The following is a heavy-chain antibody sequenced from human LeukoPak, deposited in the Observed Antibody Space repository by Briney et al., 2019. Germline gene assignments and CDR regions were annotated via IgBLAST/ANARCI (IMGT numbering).Heavy chain of an antibody. V-gene: IGHV5-10-1*01. Sequence: GESLRFSSKGSGYSFTSYWISWVRQMPGKGLEWLGRIDPSDSYTNYSPSFQGHVTISADKSISTAYLQWSSLKASDTAMYYCARLRAAPLRGFDPWGQGTLVTVSS. CDR2: IDPSDSYT. D-gene: IGHD6-25*01. CDR1: GYSFTSYW. CDR3: ARLRAAPLRGFDP. J-gene: IGHJ5*02.